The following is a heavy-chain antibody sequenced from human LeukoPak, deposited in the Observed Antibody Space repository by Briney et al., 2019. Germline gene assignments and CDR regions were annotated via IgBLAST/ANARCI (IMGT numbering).Heavy chain of an antibody. CDR1: GGSISSSNW. Sequence: SETLSLTCAVSGGSISSSNWWSWVRQPPGKGLEWIGEIYHSGSTNYNPSLKSRVTISVDKSKNQFSLKLSSVTAADTAVYYCARDGGSYYESDHTFDYWGQGTLVTVSS. CDR3: ARDGGSYYESDHTFDY. V-gene: IGHV4-4*02. D-gene: IGHD1-26*01. J-gene: IGHJ4*02. CDR2: IYHSGST.